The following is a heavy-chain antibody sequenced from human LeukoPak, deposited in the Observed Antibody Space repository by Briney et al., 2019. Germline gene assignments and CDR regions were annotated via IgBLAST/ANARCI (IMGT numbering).Heavy chain of an antibody. V-gene: IGHV1-2*02. J-gene: IGHJ6*03. CDR3: ARDGEALTGYRYYYYYMDV. D-gene: IGHD3-9*01. CDR1: GYTFTGYY. Sequence: GASVKVSCKASGYTFTGYYMHWVRQAPGQGLEWMGWINPNSGGTNYAQKFQGRVTMTRDTSISTAYMELSRLRSDDTAVYYCARDGEALTGYRYYYYYMDVWGKGTTVTISS. CDR2: INPNSGGT.